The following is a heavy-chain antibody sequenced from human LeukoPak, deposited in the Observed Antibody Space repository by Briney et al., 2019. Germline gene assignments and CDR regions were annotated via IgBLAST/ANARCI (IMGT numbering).Heavy chain of an antibody. CDR3: ARAYPEGYYYDSSGYQN. V-gene: IGHV3-48*04. CDR1: GFTFSSYS. CDR2: ISSSSSTI. J-gene: IGHJ4*02. D-gene: IGHD3-22*01. Sequence: GGSLRLSCAASGFTFSSYSMNWVRQAPGKGLEWVSYISSSSSTIYYADSVKGRFTISRDNAKNSLYLQMNSLRAEDTAVYYCARAYPEGYYYDSSGYQNWGRGTPVTVSS.